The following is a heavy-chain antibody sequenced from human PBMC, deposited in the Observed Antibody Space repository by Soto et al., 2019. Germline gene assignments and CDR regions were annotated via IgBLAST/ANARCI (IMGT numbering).Heavy chain of an antibody. J-gene: IGHJ4*02. CDR2: INSDGSST. CDR3: ARGPSSSAPFDY. Sequence: GGSLRLSCAASGFTFSSYWMHWVRQAPGKGLVWVSRINSDGSSTSYADSVKGRFTISRDNAKNTLYLQMNSLRAEDTAVYYCARGPSSSAPFDYWGQGTLVTVSS. D-gene: IGHD6-6*01. V-gene: IGHV3-74*01. CDR1: GFTFSSYW.